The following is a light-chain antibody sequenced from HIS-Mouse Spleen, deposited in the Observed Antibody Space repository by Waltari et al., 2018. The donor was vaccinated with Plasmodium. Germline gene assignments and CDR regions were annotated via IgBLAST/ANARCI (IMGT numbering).Light chain of an antibody. CDR3: CSYAGSSTFVV. Sequence: QSALTQPASVSGSPGQSIPISCTGTSSDVGRYNLVSWYQQHPAKAPKLMIYEGSKRPSGVSNRFSGSKSGNTASLTISGLQAEDEADYYCCSYAGSSTFVVFGGGTKLTVL. V-gene: IGLV2-23*03. J-gene: IGLJ2*01. CDR2: EGS. CDR1: SSDVGRYNL.